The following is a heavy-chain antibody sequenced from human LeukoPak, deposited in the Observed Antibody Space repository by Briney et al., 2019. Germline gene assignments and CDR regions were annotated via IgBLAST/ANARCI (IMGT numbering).Heavy chain of an antibody. D-gene: IGHD6-13*01. V-gene: IGHV3-30-3*01. CDR1: GFIFNNYW. Sequence: QAGGSLRLSCAASGFIFNNYWMHWVRQAPGKGLEWVAVISYDGSNKYYADSVKGRFTISRDNSKNTLYLQMNSLRAEDTAVYYCARIPIAAAPTGHTNFDYWGQGTLVTVSS. J-gene: IGHJ4*02. CDR3: ARIPIAAAPTGHTNFDY. CDR2: ISYDGSNK.